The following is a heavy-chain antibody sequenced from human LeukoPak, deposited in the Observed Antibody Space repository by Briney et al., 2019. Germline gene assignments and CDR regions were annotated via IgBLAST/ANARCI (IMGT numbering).Heavy chain of an antibody. V-gene: IGHV4-30-4*01. D-gene: IGHD2-2*01. CDR3: ARRYQPHMWGMDV. Sequence: SQTLSLTCTVSGGSISSGDYYWSWIRQPPGKGLEWVGYIYYSGSTYYNPSLKSRVTISVDTSKNQFSLKLSSVTAADTAVYYCARRYQPHMWGMDVWGQGTTVTVSS. J-gene: IGHJ6*02. CDR1: GGSISSGDYY. CDR2: IYYSGST.